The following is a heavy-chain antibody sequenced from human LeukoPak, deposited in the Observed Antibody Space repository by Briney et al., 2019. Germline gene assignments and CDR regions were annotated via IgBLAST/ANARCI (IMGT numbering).Heavy chain of an antibody. CDR3: ARQAYTYAPFDY. Sequence: GASLQISSKGSGYRFNNYWIGWVRQMPGKDLEWMGIIYPGDSDTRYSPSFQGQITISADTSISTAYLQWSSLKASDTAMYYCARQAYTYAPFDYWGQGTLVTVSS. CDR1: GYRFNNYW. J-gene: IGHJ4*02. V-gene: IGHV5-51*01. D-gene: IGHD5-18*01. CDR2: IYPGDSDT.